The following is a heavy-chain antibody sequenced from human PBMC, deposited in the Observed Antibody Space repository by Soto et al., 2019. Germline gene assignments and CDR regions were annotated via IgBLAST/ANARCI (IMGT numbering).Heavy chain of an antibody. CDR1: GFTFSSYA. D-gene: IGHD2-2*01. CDR3: AKDVVVPAAILGYAFDI. CDR2: ISGSGGST. J-gene: IGHJ3*02. V-gene: IGHV3-23*01. Sequence: PGGSLRLFCAASGFTFSSYAMSWVRQAPGKGLEWVSAISGSGGSTYYADSVKGRFTISRDNSKNTLYLQMNSLRAEDTAVYYCAKDVVVPAAILGYAFDIWGQGTMVTVSS.